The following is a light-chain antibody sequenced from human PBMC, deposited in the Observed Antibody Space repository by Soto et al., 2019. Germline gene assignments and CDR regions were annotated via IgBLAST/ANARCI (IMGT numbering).Light chain of an antibody. V-gene: IGKV3-11*01. Sequence: EIVLTQSPATLSLSPGERATLSCRASQSVSSYLAWYQQNPGQAPRLLIYDASNRATGIPARFSGSGSGTDFTLTISSLEPEDFAVYYCQQRSNWPPVVFTFGPGTKVDIK. CDR1: QSVSSY. CDR2: DAS. CDR3: QQRSNWPPVVFT. J-gene: IGKJ3*01.